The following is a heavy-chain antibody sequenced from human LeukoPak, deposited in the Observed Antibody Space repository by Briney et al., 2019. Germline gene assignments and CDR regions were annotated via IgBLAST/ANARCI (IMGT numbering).Heavy chain of an antibody. CDR3: ATNYYGSGTLDY. CDR2: FDPEDGET. CDR1: GYTLTELS. D-gene: IGHD3-10*01. J-gene: IGHJ4*02. Sequence: ASVKVSCKVSGYTLTELSMHWVRQAPGEGLEWMGGFDPEDGETIYAQKFQGRVTMTEDTSTDTAYMELSSLRSEDTAVYYCATNYYGSGTLDYWGQGTLVTVSS. V-gene: IGHV1-24*01.